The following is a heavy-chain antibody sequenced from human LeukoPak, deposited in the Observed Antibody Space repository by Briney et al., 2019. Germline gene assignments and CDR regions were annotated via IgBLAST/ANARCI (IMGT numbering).Heavy chain of an antibody. CDR3: AKPLAGYSSAFDY. J-gene: IGHJ4*02. D-gene: IGHD5-18*01. V-gene: IGHV3-30*02. CDR1: GFTFSNYG. Sequence: GGSLRLSCAASGFTFSNYGVHWVRQAPGKGLEGVAFIRYDGSNKYYADSVKGRFTISRDNSKNTIYLQMDSVRAEDTALYYCAKPLAGYSSAFDYWGQGTLVPVS. CDR2: IRYDGSNK.